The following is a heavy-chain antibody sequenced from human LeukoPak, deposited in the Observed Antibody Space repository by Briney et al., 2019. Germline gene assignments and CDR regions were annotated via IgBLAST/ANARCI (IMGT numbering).Heavy chain of an antibody. V-gene: IGHV1-18*01. CDR1: GYTFTSYG. D-gene: IGHD2-2*01. J-gene: IGHJ3*02. Sequence: ASVKVSCKASGYTFTSYGISWVRQAPGQGLEWMGWISAYNGNTNYAQKLQGRVTMTTDTSTSTAYMELRSLRSDDTAVYYCARGMCSTSLHDAFDIWRQGTMVTVSP. CDR2: ISAYNGNT. CDR3: ARGMCSTSLHDAFDI.